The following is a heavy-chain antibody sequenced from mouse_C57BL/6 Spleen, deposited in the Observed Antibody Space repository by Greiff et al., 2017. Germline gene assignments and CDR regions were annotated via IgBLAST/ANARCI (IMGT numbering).Heavy chain of an antibody. CDR1: GFTFSDYG. V-gene: IGHV5-17*01. CDR2: ISSGSSTI. D-gene: IGHD1-1*02. CDR3: ARSPGGTDWYFDV. J-gene: IGHJ1*03. Sequence: EVQLQESGGGLVKPGGSLKLSCAASGFTFSDYGMHWVRQAPEKGLEWVAYISSGSSTIYYADTVKGRFTISRDNAKNTLFLQMTSLRSEDTAMYYCARSPGGTDWYFDVWGTGTTVTVSS.